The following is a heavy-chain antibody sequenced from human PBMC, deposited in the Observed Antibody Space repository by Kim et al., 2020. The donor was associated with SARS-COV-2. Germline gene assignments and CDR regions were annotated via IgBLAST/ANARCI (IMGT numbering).Heavy chain of an antibody. CDR1: GFSVNDYI. D-gene: IGHD6-19*01. V-gene: IGHV3-53*01. Sequence: GGSLRLSCTASGFSVNDYIMSWVRQAPGNGLEWVSVIYSNGDKYYSEYVEGRFSISRDNSDSTLLHQMNSMRVDDTAVFYCRRGLSRPGAVHAYWREGT. CDR3: RRGLSRPGAVHAY. J-gene: IGHJ4*02. CDR2: IYSNGDK.